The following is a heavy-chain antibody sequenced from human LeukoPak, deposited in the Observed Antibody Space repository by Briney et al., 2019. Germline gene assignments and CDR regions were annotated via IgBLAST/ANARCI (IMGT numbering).Heavy chain of an antibody. CDR3: AREMYDSSGPFDY. J-gene: IGHJ4*02. CDR2: INHSGST. CDR1: GGSFSGYY. D-gene: IGHD3-22*01. V-gene: IGHV4-34*01. Sequence: SETLSLTCAVYGGSFSGYYWSWIRQPPGKGLEWIGEINHSGSTNYNPSLKSRVTISVDTSKNQFSLKLSSVTAADTAVYYCAREMYDSSGPFDYWGQGTLVAVSS.